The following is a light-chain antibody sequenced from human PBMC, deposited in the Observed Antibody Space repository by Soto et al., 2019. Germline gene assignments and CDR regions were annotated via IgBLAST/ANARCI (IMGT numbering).Light chain of an antibody. Sequence: QSVLTQPPSSSGTPGRRVTISCFGITANIGSNTVTWYQQLPGTAPKLLIYSNNQRPSGVPDRFSGSKSGTSASLAISGLQSEDEADYYCSAWDDSLNGPVGFGGGTQRTVL. CDR1: TANIGSNT. J-gene: IGLJ2*01. CDR3: SAWDDSLNGPVG. V-gene: IGLV1-44*01. CDR2: SNN.